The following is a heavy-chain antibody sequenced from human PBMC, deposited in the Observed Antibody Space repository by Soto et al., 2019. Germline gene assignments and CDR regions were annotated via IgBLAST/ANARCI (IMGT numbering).Heavy chain of an antibody. V-gene: IGHV3-15*01. CDR1: GLTFSNVW. D-gene: IGHD5-18*01. Sequence: GGSLRLSCAASGLTFSNVWMTWVRQAPGKGLEWVGRIKSKSDGETADVAAPVKARFTISRDDSKNTVFLEMNSLKSEDTALYYCAITAMINRDSSTSFDYWGQGTLVTVSS. CDR3: AITAMINRDSSTSFDY. J-gene: IGHJ4*01. CDR2: IKSKSDGETA.